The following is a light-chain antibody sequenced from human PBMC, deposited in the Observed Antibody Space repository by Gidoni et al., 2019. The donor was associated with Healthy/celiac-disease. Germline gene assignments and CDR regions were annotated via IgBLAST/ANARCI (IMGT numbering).Light chain of an antibody. CDR3: QQSYNTPIT. CDR2: AAS. CDR1: QSISSY. J-gene: IGKJ5*01. Sequence: DIQMTQSPSSLSASVGDRVTITCRASQSISSYLNWYQQKPGKAPKLLIYAASSLQSGVPLRFSGSGSGTDFTLTISSLQPEDFAAYYCQQSYNTPITFGQGTRLEIK. V-gene: IGKV1-39*01.